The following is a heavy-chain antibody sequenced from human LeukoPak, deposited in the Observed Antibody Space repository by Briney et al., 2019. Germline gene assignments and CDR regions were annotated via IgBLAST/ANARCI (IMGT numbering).Heavy chain of an antibody. CDR1: GGSISSYY. CDR2: IYYSGST. V-gene: IGHV4-59*08. Sequence: PSETLSLTCTVSGGSISSYYWSWIRQPPGKGLEWIGYIYYSGSTNYNPPLKSRVTISVDTSKNQFSLKLSSVTAADTAVYYCARQAGPPGEDDGVLDNYFDYWGQGTLVTVSS. D-gene: IGHD3-16*02. J-gene: IGHJ4*02. CDR3: ARQAGPPGEDDGVLDNYFDY.